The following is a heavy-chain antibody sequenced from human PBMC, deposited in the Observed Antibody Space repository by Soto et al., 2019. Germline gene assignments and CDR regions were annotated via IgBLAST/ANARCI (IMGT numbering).Heavy chain of an antibody. CDR2: MYPNNGQT. CDR1: GDTFSNFD. CDR3: ATMIRGLIHRLDA. D-gene: IGHD3-16*01. V-gene: IGHV1-8*01. J-gene: IGHJ5*02. Sequence: QVQLVQSGAEVKRPGASVKVSCKASGDTFSNFDFNWVRQATGQGPEWMGWMYPNNGQTAYARTFQGRVTMTWNSSTSTAYTALSSLTSEDTGVYYCATMIRGLIHRLDAWGQCTVVTVSS.